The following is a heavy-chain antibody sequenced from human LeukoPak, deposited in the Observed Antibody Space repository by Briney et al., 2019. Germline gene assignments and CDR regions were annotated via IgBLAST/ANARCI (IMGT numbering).Heavy chain of an antibody. D-gene: IGHD3-16*02. CDR2: ISSSSSYI. CDR1: GFTFSSYS. J-gene: IGHJ4*02. CDR3: ARDLGYDYVWGSYRYRDS. Sequence: PGGSLGLSCAASGFTFSSYSMNWVRQAPGKGLEWVSSISSSSSYIYYADSVKGRFTISRDNAKNSLYLQMNSLRAEDTAVYYCARDLGYDYVWGSYRYRDSWGQGTLVTVSS. V-gene: IGHV3-21*01.